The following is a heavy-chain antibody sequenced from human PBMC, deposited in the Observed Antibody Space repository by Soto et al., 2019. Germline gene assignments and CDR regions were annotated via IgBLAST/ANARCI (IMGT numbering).Heavy chain of an antibody. V-gene: IGHV3-23*01. Sequence: EVQLLESGGGLVQPGGSLRLSCAASGFTFSSYARSWVRQAPGKGLEWVSAISGSGGSTYYADSVKGRFTISRDNSKNTLYLQMNSLRAEDTAVYYCAKDRHYYDSSGPFDYWGQGTLVTVSS. CDR3: AKDRHYYDSSGPFDY. D-gene: IGHD3-22*01. CDR1: GFTFSSYA. CDR2: ISGSGGST. J-gene: IGHJ4*02.